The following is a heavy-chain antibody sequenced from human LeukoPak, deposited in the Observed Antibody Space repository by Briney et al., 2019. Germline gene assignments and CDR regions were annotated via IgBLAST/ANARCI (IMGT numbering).Heavy chain of an antibody. CDR2: INPSGGST. CDR1: GYTFTTYG. CDR3: ARVELNYGMDV. Sequence: ASVKVSCTASGYTFTTYGISWVRQAPGQGLEGMGIINPSGGSTSYAQKFQGRVAMTRATSTSTVYMELSSLRSEDTAVYYCARVELNYGMDVWGQGTTVTVSS. J-gene: IGHJ6*02. D-gene: IGHD1-7*01. V-gene: IGHV1-46*01.